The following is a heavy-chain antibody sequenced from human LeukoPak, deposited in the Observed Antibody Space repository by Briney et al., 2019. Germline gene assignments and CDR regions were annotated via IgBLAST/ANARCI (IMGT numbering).Heavy chain of an antibody. CDR3: ASAVVTNCSSTSCYFWAAFDI. CDR2: INPSGGST. V-gene: IGHV1-46*03. J-gene: IGHJ3*02. D-gene: IGHD2-2*01. Sequence: ASVKVSCKASGYTFTSYYMHWVRQAPGQGLEWMGIINPSGGSTSYAQKFQGRVTMTRDTSTSTVYMELSSLRSEDTAVYYCASAVVTNCSSTSCYFWAAFDIWGQGTMVTVSS. CDR1: GYTFTSYY.